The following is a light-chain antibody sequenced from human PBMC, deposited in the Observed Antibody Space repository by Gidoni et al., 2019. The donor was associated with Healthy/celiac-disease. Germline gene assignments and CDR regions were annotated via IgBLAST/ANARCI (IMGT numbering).Light chain of an antibody. Sequence: QPALTQPASVSGSPGQSITISCTGTSSDVGSYNLVSWYQQHPGKAPQLMIYEGSKRPSGVSNRFSGSKSGNTASLTISGLQAEDEADYYCCSYAGSSTWVFGGGTKLTVL. CDR3: CSYAGSSTWV. CDR2: EGS. V-gene: IGLV2-23*01. CDR1: SSDVGSYNL. J-gene: IGLJ3*02.